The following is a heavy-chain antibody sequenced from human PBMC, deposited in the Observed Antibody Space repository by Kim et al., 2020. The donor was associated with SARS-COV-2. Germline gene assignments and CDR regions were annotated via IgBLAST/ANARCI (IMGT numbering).Heavy chain of an antibody. V-gene: IGHV3-23*01. CDR1: GFTFSSYA. CDR2: ISGSGGST. Sequence: GGSLRLSCAASGFTFSSYAMSWVRQAPGKGLEWVSAISGSGGSTYYADSVKGRFTISRDNSKNTLYLQMNSLRAEDTAVYYCAKVQKPLRITMVRGVIGSVFDSWGQGTLVTVSS. J-gene: IGHJ4*02. CDR3: AKVQKPLRITMVRGVIGSVFDS. D-gene: IGHD3-10*01.